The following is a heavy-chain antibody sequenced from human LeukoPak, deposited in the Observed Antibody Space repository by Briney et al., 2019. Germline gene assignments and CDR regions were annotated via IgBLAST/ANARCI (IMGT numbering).Heavy chain of an antibody. CDR2: THHSGAT. J-gene: IGHJ4*02. V-gene: IGHV4-59*01. Sequence: SETLSLTCSVSGVSITSNYWGWIRQPPGKGLEWLGYTHHSGATSYNPSLKSRSTMSLDTSNNQFSLKLSSVTAADTAVYYCARSRGHSYGDFDYWGQGNLVTVSS. CDR3: ARSRGHSYGDFDY. CDR1: GVSITSNY. D-gene: IGHD5-18*01.